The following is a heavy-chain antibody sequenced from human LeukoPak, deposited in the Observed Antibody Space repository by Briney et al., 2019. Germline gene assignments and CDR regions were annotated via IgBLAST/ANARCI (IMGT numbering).Heavy chain of an antibody. J-gene: IGHJ4*02. Sequence: SGTLSLTCVVSGDSIRSNNWWNWVRQPPGKGLEWIGQIYHSGSTTYNPSLKSRVTMTVDESNNRFSLKLSSVTAADTAVYYCARGLNRNDYGDYGYWGQGTLVTVSS. CDR1: GDSIRSNNW. CDR3: ARGLNRNDYGDYGY. V-gene: IGHV4-4*02. CDR2: IYHSGST. D-gene: IGHD4-17*01.